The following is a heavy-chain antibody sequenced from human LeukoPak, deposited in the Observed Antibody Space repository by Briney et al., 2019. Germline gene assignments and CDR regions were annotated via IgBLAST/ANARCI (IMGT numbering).Heavy chain of an antibody. V-gene: IGHV6-1*01. CDR3: ARDLHGSRGEFDY. CDR2: TYHWSKWFN. Sequence: SQTLSLTCAISGDSVTSGIWNWIRQSPSRGLEWLGRTYHWSKWFNDYAVSVESRMTINADTSRNQFSLQLNSVTPEDTAVYYCARDLHGSRGEFDYWGQGALVTVSS. J-gene: IGHJ4*02. CDR1: GDSVTSGI. D-gene: IGHD3-16*01.